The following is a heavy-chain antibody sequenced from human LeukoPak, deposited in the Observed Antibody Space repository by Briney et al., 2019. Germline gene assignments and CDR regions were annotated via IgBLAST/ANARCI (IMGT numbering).Heavy chain of an antibody. V-gene: IGHV3-23*01. CDR3: ARALGQLVFDY. D-gene: IGHD6-13*01. Sequence: GGSLRLSCAASGFTFSTYAMSWVRQAPGKGLELVSTISGSGGSTYSADSVKGRFTISRDNSKNTLYLQMNSLRAEDTAVYYCARALGQLVFDYWGQGTLVTVSS. CDR1: GFTFSTYA. CDR2: ISGSGGST. J-gene: IGHJ4*02.